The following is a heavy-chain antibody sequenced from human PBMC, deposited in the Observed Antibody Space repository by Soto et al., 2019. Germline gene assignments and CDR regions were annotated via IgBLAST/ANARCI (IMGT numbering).Heavy chain of an antibody. CDR1: GFTLSSYA. D-gene: IGHD3-10*01. V-gene: IGHV3-23*01. Sequence: DVQLLESGGHLVQPGGSLRLSCSASGFTLSSYAMSWVRQAPGKGLEWVSSISAGGDMTYNSDSVKGRFTISRDNSNNALFLQMHNLTIAATALSHSARGDHGGSGSPASGCCSGWDVWGQGATVTVS. CDR2: ISAGGDMT. CDR3: ARGDHGGSGSPASGCCSGWDV. J-gene: IGHJ6*02.